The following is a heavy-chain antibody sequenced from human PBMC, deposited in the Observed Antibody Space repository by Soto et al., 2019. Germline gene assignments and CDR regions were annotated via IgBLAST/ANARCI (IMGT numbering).Heavy chain of an antibody. V-gene: IGHV3-21*01. D-gene: IGHD5-18*01. CDR1: GFTFSSYS. CDR3: ARDSRYSSGYYYYGMDV. J-gene: IGHJ6*02. Sequence: EVQLVESGGGLVKPGGSLRLSCAASGFTFSSYSMNWVRQAPGKGLEWVSSISSSSSYIYYADSVKGRFTISRDNAKNSLYPQMNSLRAEYTAVYYCARDSRYSSGYYYYGMDVWGQGTTVTVSS. CDR2: ISSSSSYI.